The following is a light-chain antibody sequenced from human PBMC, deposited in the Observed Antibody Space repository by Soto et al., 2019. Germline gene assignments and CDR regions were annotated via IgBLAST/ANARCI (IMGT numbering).Light chain of an antibody. J-gene: IGKJ4*01. CDR3: QQYYSTPPA. Sequence: DIVMTQSPDSLSVSLGERATINCKSSQSVFYSSNNKNYLAWYQQKPGQPPKLLIYWASTRESGVPDRFSGSGSGTDFPLTISSLQAEDVAVYYCQQYYSTPPAFGGGTKVEIK. V-gene: IGKV4-1*01. CDR1: QSVFYSSNNKNY. CDR2: WAS.